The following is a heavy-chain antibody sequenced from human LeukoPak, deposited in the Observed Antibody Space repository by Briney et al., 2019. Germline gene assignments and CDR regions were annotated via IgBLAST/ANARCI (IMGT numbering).Heavy chain of an antibody. Sequence: SETLSLTCTVSGYSISSGYYWGWIRQPPGKGLEWIGSIYHSGSTYYNPSLKSRVTISVDTSKNQFSLKLNSVTAADTAVYYCATYLFRGYTHYFDYWGQGILVTVSS. V-gene: IGHV4-38-2*02. D-gene: IGHD3-10*01. J-gene: IGHJ4*02. CDR2: IYHSGST. CDR1: GYSISSGYY. CDR3: ATYLFRGYTHYFDY.